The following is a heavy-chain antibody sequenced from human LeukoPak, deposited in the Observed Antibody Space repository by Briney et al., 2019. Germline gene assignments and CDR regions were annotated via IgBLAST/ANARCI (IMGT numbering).Heavy chain of an antibody. D-gene: IGHD6-13*01. CDR2: IYYSGST. CDR3: ARLGSDSSSWYGRYYFDY. V-gene: IGHV4-59*08. J-gene: IGHJ4*02. Sequence: SETLSLTCTVSGGSISSYYWSWIRQPPGKGLEWIGYIYYSGSTNYNPSLKSRVTISVDTSKNQFSLKLSSVTAADTAVYYCARLGSDSSSWYGRYYFDYWGQGTLVTVSS. CDR1: GGSISSYY.